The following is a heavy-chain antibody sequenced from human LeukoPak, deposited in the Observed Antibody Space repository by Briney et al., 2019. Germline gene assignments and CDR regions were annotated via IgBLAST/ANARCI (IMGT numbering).Heavy chain of an antibody. CDR3: AKTQVTMVRGVTGVFDY. CDR2: ISGSGGST. J-gene: IGHJ4*02. CDR1: GFTFSSYA. Sequence: GGSLRLSCAASGFTFSSYAMSWVRQAPGKGLEWVSAISGSGGSTYYADSVKGRFTISRDNSKNTLYLQMNSLRAKDTAVYYCAKTQVTMVRGVTGVFDYWGQGTLVTVSS. D-gene: IGHD3-10*01. V-gene: IGHV3-23*01.